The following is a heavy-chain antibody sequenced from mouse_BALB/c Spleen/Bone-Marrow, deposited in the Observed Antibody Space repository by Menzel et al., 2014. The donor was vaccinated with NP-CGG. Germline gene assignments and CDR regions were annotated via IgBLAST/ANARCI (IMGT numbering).Heavy chain of an antibody. D-gene: IGHD1-1*01. CDR3: ARRNYYGSHYWYFDV. V-gene: IGHV1-69*02. CDR1: GYTFTIYW. J-gene: IGHJ1*01. CDR2: IDPSDSDA. Sequence: QVHVKQSGAELVKPGASVKLSCKASGYTFTIYWMHWVKQRPGQGLEWIGEIDPSDSDANYNQKFKGKATLTVDKSSTTAYTQLSSLTSEDSAVYYCARRNYYGSHYWYFDVWGAGTTVTVSS.